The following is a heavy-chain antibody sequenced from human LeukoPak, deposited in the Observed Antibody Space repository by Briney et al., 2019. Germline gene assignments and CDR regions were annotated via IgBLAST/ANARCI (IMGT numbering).Heavy chain of an antibody. CDR2: IYYSGST. J-gene: IGHJ6*02. Sequence: SETLSLTCTVSGGSISSYYWSWIRKPPGKGLEWIGYIYYSGSTNYNPSLKSRVTISVDTSKNQFSLKLSSVTAADTAVYYCARQGCSSTSCYTRSGYYYYGMDVWGQGTTVTVSS. V-gene: IGHV4-59*08. CDR1: GGSISSYY. D-gene: IGHD2-2*02. CDR3: ARQGCSSTSCYTRSGYYYYGMDV.